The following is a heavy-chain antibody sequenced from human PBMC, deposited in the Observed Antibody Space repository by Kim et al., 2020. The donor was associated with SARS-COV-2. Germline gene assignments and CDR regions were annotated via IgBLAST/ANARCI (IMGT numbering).Heavy chain of an antibody. CDR1: GFTFSSYS. J-gene: IGHJ3*02. CDR2: ISSSSSYI. D-gene: IGHD5-12*01. V-gene: IGHV3-21*04. Sequence: GGSLRLSCAASGFTFSSYSMNWVRQAPGKGLEWVSSISSSSSYIYYADSVKGRFTISRDNAKNSLYLQMNSLRAEDTAVYYCARGIYSGYDRLRLVGAFDIWGQGTMVTVSS. CDR3: ARGIYSGYDRLRLVGAFDI.